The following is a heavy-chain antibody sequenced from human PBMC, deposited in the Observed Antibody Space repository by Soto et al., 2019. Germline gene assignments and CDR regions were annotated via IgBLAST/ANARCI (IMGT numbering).Heavy chain of an antibody. Sequence: GGSLRLSCAASGFTFSSYSMNWVRQAPGKGLEWVSYISSSSTTIYYADSVKGRFTISRDNAKNSLYLQMISLRDEDTAVYYCARVPSSSYHYFDYWGQGTLVTVSS. CDR1: GFTFSSYS. J-gene: IGHJ4*02. V-gene: IGHV3-48*02. CDR3: ARVPSSSYHYFDY. D-gene: IGHD6-13*01. CDR2: ISSSSTTI.